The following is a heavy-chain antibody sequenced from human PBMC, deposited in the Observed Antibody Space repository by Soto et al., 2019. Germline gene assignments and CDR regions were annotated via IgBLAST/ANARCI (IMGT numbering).Heavy chain of an antibody. V-gene: IGHV3-23*01. J-gene: IGHJ6*03. Sequence: GGSLRLSCAASGFTFSSYAMSWVRQAPGKGLEWVSAISGSGGSTYYADSVKGRFTISRDNSKNTLYLQMNSLRAEDTAVYYCAKVDGKSIARRGYYMDVWGKGTTVTVSS. CDR1: GFTFSSYA. CDR2: ISGSGGST. D-gene: IGHD2-21*01. CDR3: AKVDGKSIARRGYYMDV.